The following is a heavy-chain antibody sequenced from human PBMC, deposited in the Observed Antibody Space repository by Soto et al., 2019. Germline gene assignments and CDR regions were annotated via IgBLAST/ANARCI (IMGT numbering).Heavy chain of an antibody. V-gene: IGHV1-18*01. CDR3: ARGFDY. Sequence: QVQLVQSGAEVKKPGASVKVSCTASGYTFTSYGITWVRQAPGQGLDWMGGISTYNGDTNYAQRVQGRVTMSTAPSPSTPYMDLRRQRSADTAVYYCARGFDYWGQGTLVTVSS. J-gene: IGHJ4*02. CDR2: ISTYNGDT. CDR1: GYTFTSYG.